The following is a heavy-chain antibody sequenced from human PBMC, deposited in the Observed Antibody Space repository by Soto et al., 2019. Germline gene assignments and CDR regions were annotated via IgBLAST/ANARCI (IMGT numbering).Heavy chain of an antibody. CDR3: ARELIGNWNLRYYFDY. CDR1: GFTFSSYG. D-gene: IGHD1-7*01. J-gene: IGHJ4*02. CDR2: IWYDGSNK. V-gene: IGHV3-33*01. Sequence: GGSLRLSCAASGFTFSSYGMHWVRQAPGKGLEWVAVIWYDGSNKYYADSVKGRFTISRDNSKNTLYLQMNSLRAEDTAVYYCARELIGNWNLRYYFDYGGQGTLVTVSS.